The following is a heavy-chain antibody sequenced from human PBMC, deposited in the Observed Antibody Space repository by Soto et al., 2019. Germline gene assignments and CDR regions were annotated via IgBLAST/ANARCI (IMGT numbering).Heavy chain of an antibody. CDR3: ARGQEGIVATH. CDR1: GGSLTGYY. CDR2: VKDGGST. J-gene: IGHJ4*02. Sequence: QVQLQQWGAGLLKPSETLSLTCTVNGGSLTGYYWSWIRQPPGKGREWIGEVKDGGSTNYSPSLRGRGSISADTSKNHFSLRLNSVTASDTAVYFCARGQEGIVATHWDQGALVTVSS. D-gene: IGHD5-12*01. V-gene: IGHV4-34*01.